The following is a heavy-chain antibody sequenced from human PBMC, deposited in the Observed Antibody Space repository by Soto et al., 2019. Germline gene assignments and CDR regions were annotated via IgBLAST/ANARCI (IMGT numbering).Heavy chain of an antibody. D-gene: IGHD6-19*01. CDR3: TTTGPQQWLSLDYFDY. CDR2: IKSKTAGGTT. Sequence: PGGSLRLSCAASGFTFSNAWMSWVRQAPGKGLEWVARIKSKTAGGTTDYAAPVKGRFTISRDDSKNTLYLQMNSLKTEDTAVYYCTTTGPQQWLSLDYFDYWGQGTLVTVSS. V-gene: IGHV3-15*01. CDR1: GFTFSNAW. J-gene: IGHJ4*02.